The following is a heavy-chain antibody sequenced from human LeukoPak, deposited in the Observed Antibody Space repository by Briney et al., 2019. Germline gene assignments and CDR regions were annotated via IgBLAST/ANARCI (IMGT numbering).Heavy chain of an antibody. CDR2: INNDGRST. J-gene: IGHJ4*02. CDR1: GFTVSGTW. Sequence: GGSLRLSCAASGFTVSGTWMHWVRQAPGKGLVWVSRINNDGRSTSYADPVKGRFTISRDNAENTLYMQMNSLRAEDTAVYYCGTAFEFWGQGTLVTVSS. D-gene: IGHD5-18*01. V-gene: IGHV3-74*01. CDR3: GTAFEF.